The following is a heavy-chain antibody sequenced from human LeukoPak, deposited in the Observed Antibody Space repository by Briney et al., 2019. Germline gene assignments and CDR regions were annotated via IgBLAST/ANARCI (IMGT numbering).Heavy chain of an antibody. CDR3: TRVEWELPMGFDY. CDR2: IRSKAYGGTT. J-gene: IGHJ4*02. Sequence: GGSLRLSCVASGFTFSSYNMNWVRQAPGKGLEWVGFIRSKAYGGTTEYAASVKGRFTISRDDSKSIAYLQMNSLKTEDTAVYYCTRVEWELPMGFDYWGQGTLVTVSS. CDR1: GFTFSSYN. D-gene: IGHD1-26*01. V-gene: IGHV3-49*04.